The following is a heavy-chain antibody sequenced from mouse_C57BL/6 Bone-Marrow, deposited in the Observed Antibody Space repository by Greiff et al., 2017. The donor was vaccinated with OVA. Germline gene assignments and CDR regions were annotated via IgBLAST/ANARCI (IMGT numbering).Heavy chain of an antibody. J-gene: IGHJ3*01. CDR3: ARSIYYDYAWFAY. CDR2: ISNGGGST. CDR1: GFTFSDYY. D-gene: IGHD2-4*01. V-gene: IGHV5-12*01. Sequence: EVMLVESGGGLVQPGGSLKLSCAASGFTFSDYYMYWVRQTPEKRLEWVAYISNGGGSTYYPDTVKGRFTISRDNAKNTLYLQMSRLKSEDTAMYYCARSIYYDYAWFAYWGQGTLVTVSA.